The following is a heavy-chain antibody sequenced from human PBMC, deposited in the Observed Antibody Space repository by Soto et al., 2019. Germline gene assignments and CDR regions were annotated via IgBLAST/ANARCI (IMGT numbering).Heavy chain of an antibody. CDR1: GFTFSSYA. Sequence: GGSLRLSCAASGFTFSSYAMSWVRQAPGKGLEWVSTISGSGVSTYYADSVKGRFTISGDNSKNTLYLQMTRLRAEDTAIYSCAKDASNSWFNCFDPWGQGTLVTVSS. CDR3: AKDASNSWFNCFDP. D-gene: IGHD6-13*01. V-gene: IGHV3-23*01. J-gene: IGHJ5*02. CDR2: ISGSGVST.